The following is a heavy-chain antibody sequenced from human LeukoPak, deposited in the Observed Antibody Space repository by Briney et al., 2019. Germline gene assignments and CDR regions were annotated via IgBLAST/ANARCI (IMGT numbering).Heavy chain of an antibody. CDR3: SRQSAGWYLPDY. J-gene: IGHJ4*02. CDR2: IYPDDSET. Sequence: GESLKISCKGSGSRFTSYWIAWVRQVSGKGLEWVGTIYPDDSETKYSPSFQGQVSISADKSINTAYLQWSSVKASDSALYYCSRQSAGWYLPDYWGQGTLVTVSS. CDR1: GSRFTSYW. D-gene: IGHD6-19*01. V-gene: IGHV5-51*01.